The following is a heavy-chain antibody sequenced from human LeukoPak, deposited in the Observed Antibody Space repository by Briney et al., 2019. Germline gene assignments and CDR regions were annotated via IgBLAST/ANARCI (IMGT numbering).Heavy chain of an antibody. CDR1: GGTFSSYA. CDR3: ARGRAYYYDSSGYSYDY. D-gene: IGHD3-22*01. CDR2: IIPIFGTA. J-gene: IGHJ4*02. V-gene: IGHV1-69*01. Sequence: SVKVSCKASGGTFSSYAISWVRQAPGQGLDGMEGIIPIFGTANYAQKFHGRVTITADESTSTAYMELSSLRSEDTAVYYCARGRAYYYDSSGYSYDYWGQGALVTVSS.